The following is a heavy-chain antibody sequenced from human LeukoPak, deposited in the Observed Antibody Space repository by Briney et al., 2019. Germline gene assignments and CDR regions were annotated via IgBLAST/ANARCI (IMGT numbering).Heavy chain of an antibody. CDR2: IYNSGNT. V-gene: IGHV4-59*01. CDR3: ARDRGGVWISFDY. J-gene: IGHJ4*02. CDR1: GGSISSSY. D-gene: IGHD3-16*01. Sequence: SETLSLTCTVSGGSISSSYWSWIRQPPGRGLEWIGYIYNSGNTNYNPSLKSRVTISVDTSKNQFSLKLSSVTVADTAVYYWARDRGGVWISFDYWGQGTLVTVSS.